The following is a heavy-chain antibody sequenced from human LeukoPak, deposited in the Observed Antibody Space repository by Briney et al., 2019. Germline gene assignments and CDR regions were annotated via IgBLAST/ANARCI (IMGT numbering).Heavy chain of an antibody. Sequence: ASVKVSCKASGYTFTSYYMHWVRQAPGQGLEWMGIINPSGGSTSYAQKFQGRVTMTRDTSTSTVYMELSSLRSEDTAVYYCARGHSSGWKQYYFDYWGQGTLVTVSS. CDR3: ARGHSSGWKQYYFDY. V-gene: IGHV1-46*01. J-gene: IGHJ4*02. D-gene: IGHD6-19*01. CDR2: INPSGGST. CDR1: GYTFTSYY.